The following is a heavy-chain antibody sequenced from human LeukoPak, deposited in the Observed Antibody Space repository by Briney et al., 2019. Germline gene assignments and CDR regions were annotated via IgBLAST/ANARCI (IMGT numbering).Heavy chain of an antibody. CDR1: GGSISSGGYY. D-gene: IGHD2-8*02. J-gene: IGHJ4*02. V-gene: IGHV4-31*03. Sequence: SETLSLTCTVSGGSISSGGYYWSWIRQHPGKGLEWIGCIYYSGSTCYNPSLKSRVSISEDTSKNQFSLRLSSMTAADTAVYYCASWSTRSPSYWGQGTLVIVSS. CDR2: IYYSGST. CDR3: ASWSTRSPSY.